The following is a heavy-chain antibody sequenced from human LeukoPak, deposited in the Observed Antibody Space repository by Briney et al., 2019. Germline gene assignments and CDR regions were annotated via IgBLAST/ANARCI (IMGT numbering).Heavy chain of an antibody. V-gene: IGHV4-39*07. D-gene: IGHD4/OR15-4a*01. CDR1: GGSIGSSSYY. CDR2: IYYSGST. J-gene: IGHJ4*02. Sequence: SETLSLTCTVSGGSIGSSSYYWGWIRRSPGKGLEWIGSIYYSGSTYNNPSLRSRITISVDTSKNQFSLKLSSVTAADTAVYYCARELTLHYWGQGTLVTVSS. CDR3: ARELTLHY.